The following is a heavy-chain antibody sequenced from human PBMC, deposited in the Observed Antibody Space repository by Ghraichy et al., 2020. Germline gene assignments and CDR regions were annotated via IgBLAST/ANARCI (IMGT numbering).Heavy chain of an antibody. CDR2: IFTSGST. J-gene: IGHJ6*02. CDR3: ARGHYNSRLYFHNVDI. V-gene: IGHV4-4*07. CDR1: GDSINSYS. Sequence: SETLSLTCTVSGDSINSYSWSWIRQSVGKGLEWIGRIFTSGSTHYNPSLKSRVTMSADTSKNQVSLKLDSVTAADTAVYYCARGHYNSRLYFHNVDIWGQGTSVTVSS. D-gene: IGHD1-14*01.